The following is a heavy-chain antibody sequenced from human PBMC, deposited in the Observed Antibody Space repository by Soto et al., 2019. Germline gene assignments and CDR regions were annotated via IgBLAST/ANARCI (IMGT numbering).Heavy chain of an antibody. CDR3: AREEEEGVDAFDI. D-gene: IGHD3-10*01. Sequence: GGSLRLSCAASGFTFSSYSMNWVRQAPGKGLEWVSYISSSSSTIYYADSVKGRFTISRDNAKNSLYLQMNSLRAEDTAVYYCAREEEEGVDAFDIWGQGTMVTVSS. J-gene: IGHJ3*02. CDR2: ISSSSSTI. V-gene: IGHV3-48*04. CDR1: GFTFSSYS.